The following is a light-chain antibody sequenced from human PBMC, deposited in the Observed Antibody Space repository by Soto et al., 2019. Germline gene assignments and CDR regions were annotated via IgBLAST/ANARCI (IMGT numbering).Light chain of an antibody. Sequence: EIVLTQSPGTLSLSPGERATLSCRASQSVSSSYLAWYQQKPGQAPRLLIYDASSRATGIPDRFSGSGSGTDFTLTISRLEPEYFAVYYCQQYGSSPQTFGQGTKVEIK. CDR2: DAS. CDR3: QQYGSSPQT. V-gene: IGKV3-20*01. J-gene: IGKJ1*01. CDR1: QSVSSSY.